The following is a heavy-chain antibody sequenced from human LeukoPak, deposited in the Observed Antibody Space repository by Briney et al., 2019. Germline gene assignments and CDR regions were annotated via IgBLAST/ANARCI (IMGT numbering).Heavy chain of an antibody. CDR1: GFTFSDYY. D-gene: IGHD2-15*01. CDR3: AREVVAATGRIRYNWFDP. CDR2: ISSSGSTI. Sequence: GGSLRLSCAASGFTFSDYYMSWIRQAPGKGLEWVSYISSSGSTIYYADSVKGRFTISRDNAKNTLYLQMNSLRAEDTAVYYCAREVVAATGRIRYNWFDPWGQGTLVTVSS. V-gene: IGHV3-11*04. J-gene: IGHJ5*02.